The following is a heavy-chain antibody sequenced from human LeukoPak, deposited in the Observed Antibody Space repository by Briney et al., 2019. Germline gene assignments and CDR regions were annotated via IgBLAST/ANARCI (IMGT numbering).Heavy chain of an antibody. J-gene: IGHJ3*02. V-gene: IGHV4-30-2*01. CDR1: VGSISSGGYS. Sequence: PSQTLSLTRVVSVGSISSGGYSWSWIRQPPGEGLEWIGYIYHSGSTYYNPSLKSRVTISVDRSKNQFSLKLSSVTAADTAVYYCVRAYSGYEWVGGNAFDIWGQRTMVTVSS. CDR2: IYHSGST. CDR3: VRAYSGYEWVGGNAFDI. D-gene: IGHD5-12*01.